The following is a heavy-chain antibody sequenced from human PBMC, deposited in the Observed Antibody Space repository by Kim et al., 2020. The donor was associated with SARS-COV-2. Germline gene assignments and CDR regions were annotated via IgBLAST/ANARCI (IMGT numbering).Heavy chain of an antibody. CDR3: GRDMEV. CDR2: IKTDGRAQ. CDR1: GFTFSTHW. Sequence: GGSLRLSCAASGFTFSTHWMNWIRQAPGKGLEWVANIKTDGRAQYYVDSVKGRFTISRDNAKNSLYLQMNSLRADDTAVYNCGRDMEVWGQGTTVTLSS. V-gene: IGHV3-7*01. J-gene: IGHJ6*02.